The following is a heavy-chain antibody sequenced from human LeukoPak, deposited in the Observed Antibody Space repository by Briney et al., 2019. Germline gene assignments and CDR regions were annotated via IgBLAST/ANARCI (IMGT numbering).Heavy chain of an antibody. V-gene: IGHV5-51*01. CDR1: GYSFNSYW. D-gene: IGHD2/OR15-2a*01. CDR2: IYPGDSDT. J-gene: IGHJ4*02. Sequence: ESLKISCKCSGYSFNSYWIGWVRPMPGKGLEWMGIIYPGDSDTRYSPSFQGQVIISVDKSIGTAYLQWSSLKASDTAMYYCARGNTVASFDYWGQGTLVTVPS. CDR3: ARGNTVASFDY.